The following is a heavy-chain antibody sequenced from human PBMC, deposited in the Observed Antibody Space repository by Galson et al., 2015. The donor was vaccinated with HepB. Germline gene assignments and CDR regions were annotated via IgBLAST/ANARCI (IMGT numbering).Heavy chain of an antibody. CDR1: GFTFSSYA. Sequence: SLRLSCAASGFTFSSYAMSWVRQAPGKGLEWVSAISGSGGSTYYADSVKGRFTISRDNSKNTLYLQMNSLRAEDTAVYYCAKFGTQRSWSREHNHFDYWGQGTLVTVSS. V-gene: IGHV3-23*01. CDR2: ISGSGGST. D-gene: IGHD3-10*01. CDR3: AKFGTQRSWSREHNHFDY. J-gene: IGHJ4*02.